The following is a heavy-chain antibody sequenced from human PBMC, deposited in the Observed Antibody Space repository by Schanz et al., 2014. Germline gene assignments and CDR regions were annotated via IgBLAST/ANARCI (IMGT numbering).Heavy chain of an antibody. Sequence: DVQLLESGGGLVQPGGSLRLSCAASGFTFSSYAMSWVRQAPGKGLEWVSAMNESHSTIYYADSVRGRFTISSDSSKNTLYLQMSSLRADDTAVYYCAKAADWPVTRFDPWGQGTLVTVSS. CDR3: AKAADWPVTRFDP. CDR1: GFTFSSYA. V-gene: IGHV3-23*01. D-gene: IGHD3-9*01. CDR2: MNESHSTI. J-gene: IGHJ5*02.